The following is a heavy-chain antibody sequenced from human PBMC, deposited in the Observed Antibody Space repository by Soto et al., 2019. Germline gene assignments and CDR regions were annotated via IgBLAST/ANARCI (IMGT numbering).Heavy chain of an antibody. Sequence: SETLSLTCTVSGGSISSGDYYWSWIRQPPGKGLEWIGYIYYSGSTYYNPSLKSRVTISVDTSKNQFSLKLSSVTAADTAVYYCASGAAGYCSGGSCYLPRRYYYNGMDVWCPATTLTGS. V-gene: IGHV4-30-4*01. J-gene: IGHJ6*02. CDR1: GGSISSGDYY. CDR3: ASGAAGYCSGGSCYLPRRYYYNGMDV. CDR2: IYYSGST. D-gene: IGHD2-15*01.